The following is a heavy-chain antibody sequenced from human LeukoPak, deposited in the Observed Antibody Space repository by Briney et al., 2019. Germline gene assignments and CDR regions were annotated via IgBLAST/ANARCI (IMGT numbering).Heavy chain of an antibody. J-gene: IGHJ4*02. D-gene: IGHD1-26*01. V-gene: IGHV3-49*04. Sequence: PGGSLRLSCAASGFTFDDYAMSWVRQAPGKGLEWVGFIRSKAHGATTEYAASVKGRFTISRDDSKSIAYLQMYSLQTEDTALYYCTRHIVGPITYFDSWGQGTLVTVSS. CDR1: GFTFDDYA. CDR3: TRHIVGPITYFDS. CDR2: IRSKAHGATT.